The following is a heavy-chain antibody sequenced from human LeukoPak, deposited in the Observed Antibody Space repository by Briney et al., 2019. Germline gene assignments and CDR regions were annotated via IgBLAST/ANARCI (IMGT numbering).Heavy chain of an antibody. CDR1: GYTLTELS. D-gene: IGHD2-15*01. J-gene: IGHJ6*03. V-gene: IGHV1-46*01. CDR2: INPSDETT. CDR3: AGGYYYYMDV. Sequence: ASVKVSCKVSGYTLTELSMHWVRQAPGQGLEWMGIINPSDETTTYAQKFQGRVTMTSDTSTSTVYMELSNLRSEDTAVYYCAGGYYYYMDVWGKGTTVTISS.